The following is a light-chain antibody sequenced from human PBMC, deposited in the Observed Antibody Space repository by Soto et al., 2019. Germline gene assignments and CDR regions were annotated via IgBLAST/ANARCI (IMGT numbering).Light chain of an antibody. CDR2: DAS. CDR3: QHHQT. CDR1: QSVSSY. V-gene: IGKV3-15*01. Sequence: EIVMTQSPATLSLSPGERATLSCRASQSVSSYLAWYQQKPGQAPRLLIYDASTRATGIPARFSGSGSGTEFTLTISSLQSEDFAVYYCQHHQTFGQGTRLEIK. J-gene: IGKJ5*01.